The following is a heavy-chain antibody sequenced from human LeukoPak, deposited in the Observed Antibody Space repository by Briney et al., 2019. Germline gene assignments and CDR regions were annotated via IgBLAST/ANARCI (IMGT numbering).Heavy chain of an antibody. CDR2: IHSGGST. D-gene: IGHD1-26*01. CDR1: GFTVSSNY. V-gene: IGHV3-66*01. Sequence: GGSLRLSCAASGFTVSSNYMSWVRQAPGKGLKWVSVIHSGGSTYYADSVKGRFTFSRDNSKNTLYLQMNSLRADDTAVYYCARGARVGATYSYGMDVWGQGTTVTVSS. CDR3: ARGARVGATYSYGMDV. J-gene: IGHJ6*02.